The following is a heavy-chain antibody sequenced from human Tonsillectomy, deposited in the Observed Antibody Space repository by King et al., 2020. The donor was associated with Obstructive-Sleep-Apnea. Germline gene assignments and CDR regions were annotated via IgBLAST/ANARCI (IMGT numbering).Heavy chain of an antibody. CDR1: GYTFTSFG. D-gene: IGHD4-17*01. J-gene: IGHJ4*02. Sequence: QLVQSGAEVKKPGASVKVSCKASGYTFTSFGISWVRQAPGQGLEWIGWISTYNGNTNYAQKFQGRVTMTTDTSTTTGYMGLRSLRADDTAIYYCARGLSATVTPIPFDFWGQGTLVSVSS. CDR2: ISTYNGNT. CDR3: ARGLSATVTPIPFDF. V-gene: IGHV1-18*04.